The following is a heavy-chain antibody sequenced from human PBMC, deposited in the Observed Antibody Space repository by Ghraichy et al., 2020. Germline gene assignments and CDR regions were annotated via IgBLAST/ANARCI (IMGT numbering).Heavy chain of an antibody. J-gene: IGHJ5*02. CDR3: ARDGGIAARRAWFDP. Sequence: LSLTCAASGFTFSSYGMHWVRQAPGKGLEWVAVIWYDGSNKYYADSVKGRFTISRDNSKNTLYLQMNSLRAEDTAVYYCARDGGIAARRAWFDPWGQGTLVTVSS. D-gene: IGHD6-6*01. CDR1: GFTFSSYG. V-gene: IGHV3-33*01. CDR2: IWYDGSNK.